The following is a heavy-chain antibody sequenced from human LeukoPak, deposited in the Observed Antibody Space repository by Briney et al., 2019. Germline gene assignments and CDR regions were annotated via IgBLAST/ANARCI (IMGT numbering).Heavy chain of an antibody. V-gene: IGHV3-21*01. CDR1: GFTFSSYS. Sequence: PGGSLRLSCAASGFTFSSYSMNWVRQAPGKGLEWVSSISSSGSYIYYADSVKGRFTISRDNAKNSLYLQMNSLRAEDTAVYYCARDRSSVGATGDAFDIWGQGTMVTVSS. J-gene: IGHJ3*02. D-gene: IGHD1-26*01. CDR3: ARDRSSVGATGDAFDI. CDR2: ISSSGSYI.